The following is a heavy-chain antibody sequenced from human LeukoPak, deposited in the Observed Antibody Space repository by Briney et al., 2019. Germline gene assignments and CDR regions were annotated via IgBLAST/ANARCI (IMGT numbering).Heavy chain of an antibody. CDR3: ARAGNRGIVVVPAAIKRVDYYYYMDV. CDR1: GYTFTSYD. CDR2: MNPNSGNT. D-gene: IGHD2-2*01. V-gene: IGHV1-8*01. J-gene: IGHJ6*03. Sequence: GASVRVSCKASGYTFTSYDINWVRQATGQGLEWMGWMNPNSGNTGYAQKFQGRVTMTRNTSISTAYMELSSLSSDDTAVYYCARAGNRGIVVVPAAIKRVDYYYYMDVWGKGTTVTVSS.